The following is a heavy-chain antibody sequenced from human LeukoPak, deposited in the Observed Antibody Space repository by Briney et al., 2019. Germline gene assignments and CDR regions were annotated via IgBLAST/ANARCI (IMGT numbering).Heavy chain of an antibody. CDR3: ARESWSDSVAFDI. CDR1: GFTFINYA. CDR2: ISYGGIDK. Sequence: PGGSLRLSCAASGFTFINYAMHWVRQAPGEGLEWVGLISYGGIDKSYADSVKGRFTISRDSSKRTLYLQMNSLRAEDTAMYYCARESWSDSVAFDIWGLGTMVIVSS. V-gene: IGHV3-30*19. J-gene: IGHJ3*02. D-gene: IGHD3-3*01.